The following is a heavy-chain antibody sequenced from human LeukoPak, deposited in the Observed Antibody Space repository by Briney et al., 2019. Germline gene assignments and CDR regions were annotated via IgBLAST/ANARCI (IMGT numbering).Heavy chain of an antibody. CDR1: GFSGFSFSSYN. Sequence: GGSLRLSCAASGFSGFSFSSYNMNWVRQAPGMGLEWVSLISHDSRDIYYADSVKGRFTISRDDADNSLYLQMNSLRAEDTAVYYCARDSLSSRRNYWYFDLWGRGTLVTVSS. J-gene: IGHJ2*01. CDR3: ARDSLSSRRNYWYFDL. V-gene: IGHV3-21*01. CDR2: ISHDSRDI. D-gene: IGHD5/OR15-5a*01.